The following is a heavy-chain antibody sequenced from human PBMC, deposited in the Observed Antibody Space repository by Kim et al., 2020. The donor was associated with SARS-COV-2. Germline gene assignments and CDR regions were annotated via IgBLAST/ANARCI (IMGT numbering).Heavy chain of an antibody. J-gene: IGHJ5*02. D-gene: IGHD3-22*01. V-gene: IGHV4-34*13. CDR3: ARTINSSGYYYGVSDP. Sequence: SLKSRVTISVDTSKNQFSLKLSSVTAADTAVYYCARTINSSGYYYGVSDPWGQGTLVTVSS.